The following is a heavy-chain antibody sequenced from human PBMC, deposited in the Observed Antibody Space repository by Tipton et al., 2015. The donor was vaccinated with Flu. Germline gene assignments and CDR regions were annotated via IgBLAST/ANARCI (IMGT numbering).Heavy chain of an antibody. V-gene: IGHV3-13*01. CDR3: ARRDFSNYVSEPKNWFDI. CDR2: IGTAGDT. CDR1: GFTFSTYG. J-gene: IGHJ5*02. Sequence: SLRLSCQASGFTFSTYGMHWVRQVPGRGLEWVSGIGTAGDTYYADSVKGRFSISRDNAKNSLFLQMNSLRAEDTALYFCARRDFSNYVSEPKNWFDIWGQGTLVTVSS. D-gene: IGHD4-11*01.